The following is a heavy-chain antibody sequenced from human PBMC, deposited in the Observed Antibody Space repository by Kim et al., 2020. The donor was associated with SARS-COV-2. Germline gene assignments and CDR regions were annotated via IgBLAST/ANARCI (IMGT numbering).Heavy chain of an antibody. D-gene: IGHD6-19*01. CDR1: GYTFTSYA. V-gene: IGHV1-3*01. CDR3: ARFGASSGWDYYYYYGMDV. CDR2: INAGNGNT. Sequence: ASVKVSCKASGYTFTSYAMHWVRQAPGQRLEWMGWINAGNGNTKYSQKFQGRVTITRDTSASTAYMELSSLRSEDTAVYYCARFGASSGWDYYYYYGMDVWGQGTTVTVSS. J-gene: IGHJ6*02.